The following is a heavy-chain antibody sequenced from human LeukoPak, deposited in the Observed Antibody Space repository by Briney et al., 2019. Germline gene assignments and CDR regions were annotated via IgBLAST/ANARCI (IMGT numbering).Heavy chain of an antibody. CDR2: IYYSGST. CDR1: GGSISSYY. V-gene: IGHV4-59*01. J-gene: IGHJ3*02. D-gene: IGHD1-26*01. CDR3: ASSGSFGVEAFDI. Sequence: SETLSLTCTVSGGSISSYYWSWTRQPPGKGLEWIGYIYYSGSTNYNPSLKSRVTISVDTSKNQFSLKLSSVAAADTAVYYCASSGSFGVEAFDIWGQGTMVTVSS.